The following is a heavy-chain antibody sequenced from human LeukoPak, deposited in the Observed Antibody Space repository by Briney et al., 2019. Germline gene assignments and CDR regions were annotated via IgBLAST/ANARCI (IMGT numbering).Heavy chain of an antibody. CDR2: VSPPGGGT. D-gene: IGHD7-27*01. Sequence: GGTLRLSCAASGFTFSNHGMNWVRQAPGRGLEWLSGVSPPGGGTYYADSVKGRFTISRDDSKNTLSLQMNSLRVEDTAVYYCARDLAWGAFDYWGQGTLVTISS. CDR1: GFTFSNHG. J-gene: IGHJ4*02. V-gene: IGHV3-23*01. CDR3: ARDLAWGAFDY.